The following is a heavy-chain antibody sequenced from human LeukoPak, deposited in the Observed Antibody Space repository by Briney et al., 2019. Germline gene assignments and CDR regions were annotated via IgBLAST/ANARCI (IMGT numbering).Heavy chain of an antibody. CDR2: INPNTGGT. CDR3: ATVDQWLAYYY. Sequence: ASVTDSCKASGYSFTGYYIHWAPQAPGQGLDSMGWINPNTGGTNFAQKFQGRVTMTRDTSITTTHMEMSSLRSDDTAVYYCATVDQWLAYYYWGQGTLVTVSS. CDR1: GYSFTGYY. D-gene: IGHD6-19*01. J-gene: IGHJ4*02. V-gene: IGHV1-2*02.